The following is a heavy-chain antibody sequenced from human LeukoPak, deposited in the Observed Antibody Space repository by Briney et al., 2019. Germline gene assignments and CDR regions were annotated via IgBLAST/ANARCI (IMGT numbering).Heavy chain of an antibody. J-gene: IGHJ4*02. CDR3: ASRRDSGSFGADY. CDR1: GRTFTGHY. V-gene: IGHV1-2*06. CDR2: IDPNSGGT. Sequence: ASVQVSCRASGRTFTGHYIHWVRQAPGQGLEWMGRIDPNSGGTNYAQKFQGRVTITRDTPISTAYVELSRLSSDDTAVYYCASRRDSGSFGADYWGQGTLVIVSS. D-gene: IGHD1-26*01.